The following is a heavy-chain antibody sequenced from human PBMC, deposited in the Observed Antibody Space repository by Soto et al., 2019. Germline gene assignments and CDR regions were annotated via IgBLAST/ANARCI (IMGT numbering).Heavy chain of an antibody. V-gene: IGHV4-59*01. CDR2: IYYSGST. J-gene: IGHJ4*02. D-gene: IGHD6-19*01. CDR1: GGSISSYY. CDR3: ARVWGQWLGTYYFDY. Sequence: SETLSLTCTVSGGSISSYYGSWIRQPPGKGLEWIGYIYYSGSTNYNPSLKSRVTISVDTSKNQFSLKLSSVTAADTAVYYCARVWGQWLGTYYFDYWGQGTLVTVSS.